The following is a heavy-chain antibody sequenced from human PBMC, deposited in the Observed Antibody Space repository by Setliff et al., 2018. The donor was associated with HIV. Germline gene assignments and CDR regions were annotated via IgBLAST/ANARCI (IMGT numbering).Heavy chain of an antibody. CDR2: IYYSGST. V-gene: IGHV4-59*01. D-gene: IGHD2-2*01. CDR3: AREDASGNHAFDF. Sequence: NPSETLSLTCTVSGGSISNYYWSWIRQPPGMGLEWVGYIYYSGSTYSNPSLMSRATMSVDTSKNQFSLELRSVTVADTAVYFCAREDASGNHAFDFWGQGKMVTVSS. J-gene: IGHJ3*01. CDR1: GGSISNYY.